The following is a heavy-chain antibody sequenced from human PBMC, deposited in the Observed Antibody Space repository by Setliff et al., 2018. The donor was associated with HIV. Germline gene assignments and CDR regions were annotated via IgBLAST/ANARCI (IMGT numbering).Heavy chain of an antibody. CDR1: GYTFTSYY. J-gene: IGHJ3*02. D-gene: IGHD3-3*01. CDR3: ARDRVGITIFGANDASDI. CDR2: INPSGGSS. Sequence: ASVKVSCKASGYTFTSYYMNWVRQAPGQGLEWMGIINPSGGSSTYAQKFQGRVAMTRDTSTSTVYMELSSLGSEDTAVYYCARDRVGITIFGANDASDIWGQGTMVTVSS. V-gene: IGHV1-46*01.